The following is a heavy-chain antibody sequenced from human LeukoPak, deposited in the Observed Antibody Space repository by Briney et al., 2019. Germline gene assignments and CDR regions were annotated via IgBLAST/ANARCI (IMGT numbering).Heavy chain of an antibody. CDR3: ARGVAPSIAAAGTILSFDY. CDR1: GGSISSYY. Sequence: KSSETLSLTCTVSGGSISSYYWSWIRQPPGKGLEWIGYTYYSGSTNYNPSLKSRVTISVDTSKNQFSLKLSSVTAADTAVYYCARGVAPSIAAAGTILSFDYWGQGTLVTVSS. D-gene: IGHD6-13*01. J-gene: IGHJ4*02. CDR2: TYYSGST. V-gene: IGHV4-59*08.